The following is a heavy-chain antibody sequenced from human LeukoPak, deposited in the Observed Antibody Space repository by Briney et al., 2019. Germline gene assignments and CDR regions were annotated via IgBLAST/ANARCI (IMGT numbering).Heavy chain of an antibody. CDR2: ISGSGVGT. V-gene: IGHV3-23*01. J-gene: IGHJ3*02. CDR3: AKDQVISGSEASDI. D-gene: IGHD2-21*01. CDR1: EFTFSNYA. Sequence: GGSLRLSCAASEFTFSNYAMNWVRQAPGKGLEWVSAISGSGVGTYYADSVKGRFTISRDNSWNTLYLQMSSLRAEDTAVYYCAKDQVISGSEASDIWGQGTMVTVSS.